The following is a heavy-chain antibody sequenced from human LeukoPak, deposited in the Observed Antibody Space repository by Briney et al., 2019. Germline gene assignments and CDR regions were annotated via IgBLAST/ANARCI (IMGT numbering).Heavy chain of an antibody. CDR2: INHSGST. CDR3: ARTLSSLLIAAAGIDY. V-gene: IGHV4-34*01. D-gene: IGHD6-13*01. J-gene: IGHJ4*02. Sequence: PSETLSLTCAVYGGSFSGYYWSWIRQPPGKGLELIGEINHSGSTNYNPSLKSRVTISVDTSKNQFSLKLSSVTAADTAVYYCARTLSSLLIAAAGIDYWGQGTLVTVSS. CDR1: GGSFSGYY.